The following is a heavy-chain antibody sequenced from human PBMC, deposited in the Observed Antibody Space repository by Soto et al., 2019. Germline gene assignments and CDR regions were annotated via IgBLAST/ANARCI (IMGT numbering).Heavy chain of an antibody. Sequence: SETLSLTCVVSGDSISSGGYSWTWIRQPPGKGLEWIGHIYQSGSTLYNPSLESRVTISVDKSKNQFSLELSSVTAADTAVYYCARDTRDGYYFDDWGQGILVTVSS. CDR3: ARDTRDGYYFDD. D-gene: IGHD1-26*01. CDR1: GDSISSGGYS. CDR2: IYQSGST. J-gene: IGHJ4*02. V-gene: IGHV4-30-2*01.